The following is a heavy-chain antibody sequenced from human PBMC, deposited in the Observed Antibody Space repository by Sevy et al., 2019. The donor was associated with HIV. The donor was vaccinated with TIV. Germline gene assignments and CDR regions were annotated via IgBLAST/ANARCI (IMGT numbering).Heavy chain of an antibody. D-gene: IGHD2-8*01. CDR3: AREGCTKPHDY. Sequence: GGSLRLSCEASGFTFSKYSMSWVRQAPGKGLEWVSTFSFGCGRINYADSVKGRFTISRDDSKNTLCLQMNSLRAEDTAVYYCAREGCTKPHDYWGQGTLVTVSS. J-gene: IGHJ4*02. CDR1: GFTFSKYS. V-gene: IGHV3-23*01. CDR2: FSFGCGRI.